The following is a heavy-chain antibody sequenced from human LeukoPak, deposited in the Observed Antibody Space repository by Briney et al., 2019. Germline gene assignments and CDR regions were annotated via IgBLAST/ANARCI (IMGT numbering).Heavy chain of an antibody. CDR1: GYTFTSYG. CDR3: ARVGSSGGYDYFDY. Sequence: ASVKVSCKASGYTFTSYGISWVRQAPGQGLEWMGWINPNSGGTNYAQKFQGRVTMTRDTSISTAYMELSRLRSDDTAVYYCARVGSSGGYDYFDYCGQGTLVTVSS. CDR2: INPNSGGT. J-gene: IGHJ4*02. V-gene: IGHV1-2*02. D-gene: IGHD2-15*01.